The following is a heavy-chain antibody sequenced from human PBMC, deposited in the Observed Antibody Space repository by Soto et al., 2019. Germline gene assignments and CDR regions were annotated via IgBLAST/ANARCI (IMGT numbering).Heavy chain of an antibody. D-gene: IGHD6-19*01. CDR2: ISSSSSYI. Sequence: PGGSLRLSCAASGFIFSRSAMNWVRQAPGKGLEWVSSISSSSSYIYYADSVKGRFTISRDNAKNSLYLQMNSLRAEDTAVYYCARINSGWGPLSLYPLDYWGKGALFTV. V-gene: IGHV3-21*01. J-gene: IGHJ4*02. CDR3: ARINSGWGPLSLYPLDY. CDR1: GFIFSRSA.